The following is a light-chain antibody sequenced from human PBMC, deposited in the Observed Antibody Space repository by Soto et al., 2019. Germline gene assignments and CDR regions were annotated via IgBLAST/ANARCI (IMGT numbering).Light chain of an antibody. Sequence: EIVMTQSPATLSVSPGERATLSCRASQSAHNNLAWYQQKPGQAPRLLIYLTSTRATGVPARFSGSGSGTDFTLTISSLQSEDFAFYYCQQRSNWLTFGGGTKVEIK. CDR3: QQRSNWLT. V-gene: IGKV3-15*01. CDR2: LTS. CDR1: QSAHNN. J-gene: IGKJ4*01.